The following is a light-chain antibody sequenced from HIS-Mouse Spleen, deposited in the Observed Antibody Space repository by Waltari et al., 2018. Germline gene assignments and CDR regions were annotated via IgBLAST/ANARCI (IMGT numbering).Light chain of an antibody. CDR3: QQYGSSPRT. CDR2: GAS. CDR1: QSVSSSY. Sequence: IVLTQSPGTLSLSQGERATLSCRASQSVSSSYLAWYQQKPGQAPRLLIYGASSRATGIPDRFSGSGSGTDFTLTISRLEPEDFAVYYCQQYGSSPRTFGQGTKLEIK. V-gene: IGKV3-20*01. J-gene: IGKJ2*01.